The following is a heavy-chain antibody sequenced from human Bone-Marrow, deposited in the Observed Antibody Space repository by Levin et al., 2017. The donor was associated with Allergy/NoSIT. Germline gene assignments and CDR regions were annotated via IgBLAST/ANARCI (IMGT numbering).Heavy chain of an antibody. Sequence: SSQTLSLTCTVSGGSISGSYWSWVRQPPGKGLEWVGHIFYSGSTNYNPSLKSRVTISINTSKNQFSLNLTSVTAADTAFYYCARSVAGEFDYWGQGTLVTVSS. J-gene: IGHJ4*02. CDR2: IFYSGST. CDR3: ARSVAGEFDY. V-gene: IGHV4-59*01. CDR1: GGSISGSY. D-gene: IGHD3-10*01.